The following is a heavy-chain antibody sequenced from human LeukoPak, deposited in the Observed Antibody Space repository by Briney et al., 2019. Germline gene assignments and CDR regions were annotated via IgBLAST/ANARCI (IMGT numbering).Heavy chain of an antibody. V-gene: IGHV1-46*01. J-gene: IGHJ4*02. Sequence: ATVTVSCKASGYTFTSYYMHWVRQAPGQGPEGMGIINPSGGSTTYAQKFQGRVTMTGDTSTSTVYMELSSLRSEDTAVYYCARDLYGSGTYPRYWGQGTLVTVSS. CDR2: INPSGGST. D-gene: IGHD3-10*01. CDR3: ARDLYGSGTYPRY. CDR1: GYTFTSYY.